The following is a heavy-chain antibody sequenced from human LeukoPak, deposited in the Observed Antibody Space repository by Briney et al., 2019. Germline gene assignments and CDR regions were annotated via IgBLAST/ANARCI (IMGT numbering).Heavy chain of an antibody. CDR1: GGSFSGYY. J-gene: IGHJ4*02. Sequence: PSETLSLTCAVYGGSFSGYYWSWIRQPPGKGLEWIGEINHSGSTNYNPSLKSRVTISVDTSKNQFSLKLSSVTAADTAVYSCARVRHSSSWPRPPHHTLDYWGQGTLVTVSS. V-gene: IGHV4-34*01. D-gene: IGHD6-13*01. CDR2: INHSGST. CDR3: ARVRHSSSWPRPPHHTLDY.